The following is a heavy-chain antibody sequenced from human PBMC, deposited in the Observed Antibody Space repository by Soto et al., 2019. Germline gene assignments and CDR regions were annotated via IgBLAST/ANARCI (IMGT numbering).Heavy chain of an antibody. Sequence: GGSLRLSCAASGFTFSNYWMSWVRQAPGKGLEWVANIKQDGSESNYADSVKGRFTISRDNAKNSLYLQMNSLRAEDTAVYYCARVGTYYGSGSPYYSDYWGQGTLVTVSS. V-gene: IGHV3-7*01. D-gene: IGHD3-10*01. CDR2: IKQDGSES. CDR1: GFTFSNYW. J-gene: IGHJ4*02. CDR3: ARVGTYYGSGSPYYSDY.